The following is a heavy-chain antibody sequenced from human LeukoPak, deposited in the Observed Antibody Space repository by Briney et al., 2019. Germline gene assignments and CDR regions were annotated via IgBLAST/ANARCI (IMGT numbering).Heavy chain of an antibody. D-gene: IGHD6-13*01. J-gene: IGHJ4*02. CDR1: GFTVSSNY. CDR3: ARWVGSSWRQEEY. Sequence: GGSLRLSCAASGFTVSSNYMSWVRQAPGKGLEWVSVIYSGGSTYYADSVKGRFTISRDNSKNTLCLQMNSLRAEDTAVYYCARWVGSSWRQEEYWGQGTLVTVSS. CDR2: IYSGGST. V-gene: IGHV3-66*01.